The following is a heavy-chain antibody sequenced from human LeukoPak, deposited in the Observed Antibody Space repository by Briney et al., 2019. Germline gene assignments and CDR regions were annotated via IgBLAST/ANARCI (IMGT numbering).Heavy chain of an antibody. D-gene: IGHD6-13*01. CDR3: ARPPGIAAAWFDP. Sequence: SDTVSLTCTVSGRSKSRRRGMGARVRRPPGEGRERNGIIDNNESTYYNPSLKSRVAISVDTSNDQLSLKLSPVTAADTAVYYCARPPGIAAAWFDPWGQGPLVTVSS. V-gene: IGHV4-39*01. CDR2: IDNNEST. CDR1: GRSKSRRRGM. J-gene: IGHJ5*02.